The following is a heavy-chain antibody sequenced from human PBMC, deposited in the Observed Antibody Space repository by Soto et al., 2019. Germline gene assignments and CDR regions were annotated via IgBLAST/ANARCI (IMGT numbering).Heavy chain of an antibody. V-gene: IGHV4-39*07. D-gene: IGHD5-18*01. CDR1: GGSISSGGYY. CDR3: ARGVQLKFYYYYYMDV. CDR2: INHSGST. Sequence: SETLSLTCTVSGGSISSGGYYWSWIRQPPGKGLEWIGEINHSGSTNYNPSLKSRVTISVDTSKNQFSLKLSSVTAADTAVYYCARGVQLKFYYYYYMDVWGKGTTVTVSS. J-gene: IGHJ6*03.